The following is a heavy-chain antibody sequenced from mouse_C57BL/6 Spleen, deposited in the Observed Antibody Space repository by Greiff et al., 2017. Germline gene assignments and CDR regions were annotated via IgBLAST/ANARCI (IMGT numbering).Heavy chain of an antibody. V-gene: IGHV2-5*01. CDR1: GFSLTSYG. CDR3: AKGDYYGSSYAMDY. Sequence: QVQLQQSGPGPVQPSQSLSITCTVTGFSLTSYGVHWVRQSPGKGLEWLGVIWRGGSTDYNAAFMSRLSITKDNSKSQVFFKMNSLQADDTDIYYCAKGDYYGSSYAMDYWGQGTSVTVSS. CDR2: IWRGGST. D-gene: IGHD1-1*01. J-gene: IGHJ4*01.